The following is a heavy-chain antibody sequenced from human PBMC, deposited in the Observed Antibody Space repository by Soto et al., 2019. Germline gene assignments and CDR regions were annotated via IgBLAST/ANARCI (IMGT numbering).Heavy chain of an antibody. J-gene: IGHJ6*02. Sequence: ASVKVSCKPSGYTFTSYGISWVRQAPGQGLEWMGWASAYNGNTHYAQKFQGRVSMTTDTSTTTAYLELRSLRSDDTAVYYCARTEGYCSSISCPGYNGMDVWG. CDR3: ARTEGYCSSISCPGYNGMDV. CDR1: GYTFTSYG. CDR2: ASAYNGNT. V-gene: IGHV1-18*01. D-gene: IGHD2-2*01.